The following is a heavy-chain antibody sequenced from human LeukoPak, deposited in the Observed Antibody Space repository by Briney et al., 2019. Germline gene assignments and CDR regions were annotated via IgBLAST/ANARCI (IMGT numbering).Heavy chain of an antibody. CDR3: ARYSSGSCYDY. V-gene: IGHV3-64*01. Sequence: PGGSLRLSCAASGFTLTTYAMHWVRQAPGRGLEYVSAISTDGGGTYYANSVKGRFTISRDNSKNTLYLQMGSLRVEDMAVYYCARYSSGSCYDYWGQGTLVTVSS. D-gene: IGHD6-13*01. J-gene: IGHJ4*02. CDR2: ISTDGGGT. CDR1: GFTLTTYA.